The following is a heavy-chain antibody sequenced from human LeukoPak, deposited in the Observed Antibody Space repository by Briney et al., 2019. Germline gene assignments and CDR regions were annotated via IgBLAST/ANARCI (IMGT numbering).Heavy chain of an antibody. Sequence: PGGSLRLSCAASEFTFSTYGMSWVRQGPGKGLECVSVISNDGDTYYADSVKGRFTISRDTSKNTVSLQMNSLRAEDTAVYYCAGDKTTGGWYEFDYWGQGTLVTVSS. J-gene: IGHJ4*02. D-gene: IGHD6-19*01. CDR2: ISNDGDT. V-gene: IGHV3-53*01. CDR3: AGDKTTGGWYEFDY. CDR1: EFTFSTYG.